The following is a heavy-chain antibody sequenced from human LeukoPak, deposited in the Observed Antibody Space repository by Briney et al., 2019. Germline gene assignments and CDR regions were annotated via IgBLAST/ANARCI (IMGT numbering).Heavy chain of an antibody. J-gene: IGHJ3*02. CDR1: GYTFTSYY. CDR3: AREQYQLLPGHAFDI. Sequence: ASVKVSCKASGYTFTSYYMHWVRQAPGQGLEWMGIINPSGGSTSYAQKFQGRVTMTRDTSTSTVYMELSSLRSEDTAVYYCAREQYQLLPGHAFDIWGQGTMVTVSS. V-gene: IGHV1-46*01. CDR2: INPSGGST. D-gene: IGHD2-2*01.